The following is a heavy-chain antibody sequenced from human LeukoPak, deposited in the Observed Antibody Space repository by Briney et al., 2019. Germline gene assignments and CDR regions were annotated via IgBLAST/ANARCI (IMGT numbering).Heavy chain of an antibody. D-gene: IGHD5-12*01. CDR1: GYMFNSHG. Sequence: GASVKVSCKSSGYMFNSHGIHWLRQAPGQGLEWMGWISAQNGNTNYMQQFLGRVTMTRDTSASTAYMELRSLKSDDTAVYYCARESNGGYGFDYWGQGTPVTVAS. V-gene: IGHV1-18*01. CDR2: ISAQNGNT. CDR3: ARESNGGYGFDY. J-gene: IGHJ4*02.